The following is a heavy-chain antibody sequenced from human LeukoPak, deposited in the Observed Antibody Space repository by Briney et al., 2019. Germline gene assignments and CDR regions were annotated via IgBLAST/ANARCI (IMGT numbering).Heavy chain of an antibody. CDR1: GYTFTSYG. J-gene: IGHJ4*02. V-gene: IGHV1-18*01. CDR2: ISAYNGNT. CDR3: ARAVDTARGAATFDY. D-gene: IGHD5-18*01. Sequence: ASVKVSCKASGYTFTSYGISWVRQAPGQGLEWMGWISAYNGNTNYAQKLQGRVTMTTDTSTSTAYMELRSLRSDDTAVYYCARAVDTARGAATFDYGGQGTLVTVSS.